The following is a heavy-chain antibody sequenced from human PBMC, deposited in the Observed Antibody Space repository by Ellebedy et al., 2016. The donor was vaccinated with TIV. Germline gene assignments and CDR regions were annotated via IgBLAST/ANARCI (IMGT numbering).Heavy chain of an antibody. CDR2: INPNTGDS. CDR3: SRGGSVPASLPSDF. D-gene: IGHD2-2*01. Sequence: ASVKVSCKASGYSFTAYYVHWVRQAPGHGLEWMGWINPNTGDSYYAPKFQGRVTMSTDTSITTVYMELGRVRSDDTAVYYCSRGGSVPASLPSDFWGQGTLVTVSS. V-gene: IGHV1-2*02. J-gene: IGHJ4*02. CDR1: GYSFTAYY.